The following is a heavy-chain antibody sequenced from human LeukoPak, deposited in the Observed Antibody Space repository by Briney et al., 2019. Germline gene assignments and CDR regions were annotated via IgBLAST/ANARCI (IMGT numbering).Heavy chain of an antibody. CDR1: GGTFSNYA. V-gene: IGHV1-69*13. D-gene: IGHD3-10*01. CDR2: IIPIFGTA. J-gene: IGHJ4*02. CDR3: ARDQRAIWFGELC. Sequence: ASVKVSCKASGGTFSNYAISWVRQAPGQGLEWMGGIIPIFGTANSAQKFQARVTITADESTSTAYMELSRLRSDDTAVYYCARDQRAIWFGELCWGQGTLVTVSS.